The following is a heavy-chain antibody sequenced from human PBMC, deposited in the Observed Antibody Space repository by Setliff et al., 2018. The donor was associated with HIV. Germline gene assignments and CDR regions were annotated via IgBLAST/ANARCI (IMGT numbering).Heavy chain of an antibody. J-gene: IGHJ5*02. CDR3: ARRTFGSGRIDP. CDR2: IHTSGST. Sequence: TLSLTCSVSSDSISSGGYYWSWIRLPAGEGLEWIGQIHTSGSTNYNPSLKSRLTISIDTSKNQFSLKLNSVTATDTAVYYCARRTFGSGRIDPWGQGTLVTVSS. CDR1: SDSISSGGYY. D-gene: IGHD3-16*01. V-gene: IGHV4-61*09.